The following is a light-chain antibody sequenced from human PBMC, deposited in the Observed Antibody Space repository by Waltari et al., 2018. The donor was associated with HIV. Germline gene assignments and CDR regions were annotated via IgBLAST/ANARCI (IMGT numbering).Light chain of an antibody. CDR3: QQRSNWPPALT. CDR2: DAS. J-gene: IGKJ4*01. V-gene: IGKV3-11*01. Sequence: TLSLSPGERATLSCRASQSVSSYLAWYQQKPGQAPRLLIYDASNRATGIPARFSGSGSGTDFTLTISSLEPEDFAVYYCQQRSNWPPALTFG. CDR1: QSVSSY.